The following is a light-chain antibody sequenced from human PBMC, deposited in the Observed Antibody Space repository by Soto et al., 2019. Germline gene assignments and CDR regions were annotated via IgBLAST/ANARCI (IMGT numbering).Light chain of an antibody. CDR2: EVS. CDR1: SSDVGSSNL. V-gene: IGLV2-23*02. J-gene: IGLJ1*01. Sequence: QSVLTQPASVSESPGQSITFSCTGTSSDVGSSNLVSWYQQHPGKAPKLLIYEVSKRPSGVSNRFSGSKSGNTASLTISGLQAEDEADYYCCSYAGSSTHVFGTGTKVTVL. CDR3: CSYAGSSTHV.